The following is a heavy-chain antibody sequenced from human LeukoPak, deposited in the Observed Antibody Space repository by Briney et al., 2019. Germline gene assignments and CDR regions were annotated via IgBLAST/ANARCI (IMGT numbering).Heavy chain of an antibody. Sequence: PSETLSLTCTVSGGSISTINYYWSWIRQPAGKGLEWIGRIYSSGSTNYNPSLKSRVTISVDTSKNQFSLKMSSVTAADTAVYYCARNPPTIFGHFDLWGRGTLVTVSS. CDR1: GGSISTINYY. D-gene: IGHD3-9*01. V-gene: IGHV4-61*02. CDR2: IYSSGST. CDR3: ARNPPTIFGHFDL. J-gene: IGHJ2*01.